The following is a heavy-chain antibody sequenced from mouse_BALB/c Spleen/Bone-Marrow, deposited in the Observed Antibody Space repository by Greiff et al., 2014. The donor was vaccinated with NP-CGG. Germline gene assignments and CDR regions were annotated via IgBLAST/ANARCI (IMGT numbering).Heavy chain of an antibody. J-gene: IGHJ4*01. CDR2: ISYSGST. CDR3: ARYYGSSYYAMDY. Sequence: QSGPGLVKPSQSLSLTCTVTGYSITSDYAWNWIRQFPGNKLEWMGYISYSGSTSYNPSLKSRISITRDTSKNQFFLQLNSVTTEGTATYYCARYYGSSYYAMDYWGQGTSVTVSS. V-gene: IGHV3-2*02. D-gene: IGHD1-1*01. CDR1: GYSITSDYA.